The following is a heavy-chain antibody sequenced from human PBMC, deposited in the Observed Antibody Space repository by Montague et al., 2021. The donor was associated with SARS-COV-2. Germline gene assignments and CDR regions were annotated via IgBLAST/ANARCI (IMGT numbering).Heavy chain of an antibody. CDR1: GGSTSNY. V-gene: IGHV4-59*01. CDR3: ARAQNICFIANCVNYFDL. D-gene: IGHD2-15*01. CDR2: IFYTGST. J-gene: IGHJ4*02. Sequence: SETLSLTCSVSGGSTSNYWTWIRQSPGKGLQWIGYIFYTGSTKFNPSLKSRVSMSLDTSKNHFSLRLSAVTAADTARYYCARAQNICFIANCVNYFDLWGLGALVTVPS.